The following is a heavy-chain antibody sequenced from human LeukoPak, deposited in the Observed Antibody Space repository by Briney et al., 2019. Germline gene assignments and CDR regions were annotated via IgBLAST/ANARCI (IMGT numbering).Heavy chain of an antibody. Sequence: GESLKISCKGSGYSFTSYWIGWVRQMPGKGLEWMGIIYPGDSDTRYSPSFQGQVTISADKSISTAYLQWSSLKASDTAMYYCVRGGLKYCSSTSCYNYGMDVWGQGTTVTVSS. V-gene: IGHV5-51*01. CDR2: IYPGDSDT. CDR1: GYSFTSYW. J-gene: IGHJ6*02. CDR3: VRGGLKYCSSTSCYNYGMDV. D-gene: IGHD2-2*01.